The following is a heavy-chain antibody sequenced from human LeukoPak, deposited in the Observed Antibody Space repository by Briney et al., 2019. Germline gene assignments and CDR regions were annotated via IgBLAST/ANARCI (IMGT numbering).Heavy chain of an antibody. CDR3: ARDVTYDFWSGYWFDP. CDR1: GYTFTSYY. D-gene: IGHD3-3*01. Sequence: ASVKVSCKASGYTFTSYYMHWVRQARGQGLEWMGIINPSGGSTSYAQKFQGRVTMTRDTSTSTVYMELSSLRSEDTAVYHCARDVTYDFWSGYWFDPWGQGTLVTVSS. J-gene: IGHJ5*02. V-gene: IGHV1-46*01. CDR2: INPSGGST.